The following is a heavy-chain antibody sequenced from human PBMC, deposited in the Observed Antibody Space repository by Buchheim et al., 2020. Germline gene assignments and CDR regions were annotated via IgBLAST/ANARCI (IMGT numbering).Heavy chain of an antibody. D-gene: IGHD2-21*02. CDR2: IFHSGSA. CDR1: TGSISSRNW. J-gene: IGHJ4*02. V-gene: IGHV4-4*02. CDR3: ARDPYGDGSFDY. Sequence: QVQLQESGPGLVKPSGTLSLTCAVSTGSISSRNWWTWVRQPPGKGLEWIGEIFHSGSASYNPSLKSRVSISVDKSKNQLSLNLSSVTAADTAVYYCARDPYGDGSFDYWGQGTL.